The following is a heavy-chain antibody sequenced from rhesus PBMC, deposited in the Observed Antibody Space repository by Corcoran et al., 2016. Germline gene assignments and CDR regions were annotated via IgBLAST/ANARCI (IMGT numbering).Heavy chain of an antibody. CDR1: GFTFGSYY. D-gene: IGHD3-28*01. Sequence: EVQLVESGGGLVQPGGSLRLSCTGSGFTFGSYYMYWVRQAPGKGLGWVSAINTGVGSTWYTDSVKGRFTISKENAKNTLYLQMDSLRAEDTAVYYCARLTSGYYTLWGQGVLVTVSS. CDR3: ARLTSGYYTL. CDR2: INTGVGST. J-gene: IGHJ4*01. V-gene: IGHV3-8*01.